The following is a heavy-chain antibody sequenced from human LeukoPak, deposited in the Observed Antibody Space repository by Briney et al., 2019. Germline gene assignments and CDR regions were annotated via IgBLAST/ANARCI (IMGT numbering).Heavy chain of an antibody. V-gene: IGHV4-61*01. CDR1: GVSVSSGTYY. CDR2: IYYSGST. J-gene: IGHJ4*02. Sequence: SETLSLTCTVSGVSVSSGTYYWSWIRQPPGKGLEWIGYIYYSGSTNYNPSLKSRVTISVDTSKNQFSLKLSSVTAADTAVYYCAREGRWLPSYWGQGILVTVPS. CDR3: AREGRWLPSY. D-gene: IGHD5-24*01.